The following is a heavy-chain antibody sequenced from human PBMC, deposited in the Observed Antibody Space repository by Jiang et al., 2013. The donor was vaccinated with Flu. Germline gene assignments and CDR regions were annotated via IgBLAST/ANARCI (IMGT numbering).Heavy chain of an antibody. CDR1: GGSISGSDYF. V-gene: IGHV4-30-4*01. CDR3: ARRPNDNGDYYANYFDSSGHDDAFDM. Sequence: GPGLVKPSQTLSLTCTVSGGSISGSDYFWSWIRQPPGKGLEWIGYIYYTGIAYYNASLQSRVTISVDTSTNQFSLKLSSVSAADTAVYYCARRPNDNGDYYANYFDSSGHDDAFDMWGQGTMVTVSS. CDR2: IYYTGIA. J-gene: IGHJ3*02. D-gene: IGHD3-22*01.